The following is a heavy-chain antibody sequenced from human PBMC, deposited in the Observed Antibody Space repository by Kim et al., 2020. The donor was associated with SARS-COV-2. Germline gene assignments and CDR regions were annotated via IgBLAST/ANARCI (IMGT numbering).Heavy chain of an antibody. CDR3: ARALTVVAATPRKGAFDI. D-gene: IGHD2-15*01. CDR2: TCYRSKWLT. CDR1: GDSISGNSVA. J-gene: IGHJ3*02. Sequence: SQTLSLTCAISGDSISGNSVAWNWIRQSPSRGLECLGRTCYRSKWLTDYAVSVRSRITINPETSKNQFSLQLNSVTPEDTAVYYCARALTVVAATPRKGAFDIWGQGTMVTVSS. V-gene: IGHV6-1*01.